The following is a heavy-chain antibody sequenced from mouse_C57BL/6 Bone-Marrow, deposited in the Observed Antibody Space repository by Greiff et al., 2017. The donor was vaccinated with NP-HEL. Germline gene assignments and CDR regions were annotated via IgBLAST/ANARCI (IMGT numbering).Heavy chain of an antibody. Sequence: VQLQQPGAELVKPGASVKLSCKASGYTFTNYWMHWVKQRPGRGLEWIGRIDPNGGGTKYNEKFKSKATLTVDKPSSTAYMQRSSLTSEDSAVYYGARYYYGSGYFDYWGQGTTLTVSA. J-gene: IGHJ2*01. V-gene: IGHV1-72*01. CDR2: IDPNGGGT. CDR1: GYTFTNYW. D-gene: IGHD1-1*01. CDR3: ARYYYGSGYFDY.